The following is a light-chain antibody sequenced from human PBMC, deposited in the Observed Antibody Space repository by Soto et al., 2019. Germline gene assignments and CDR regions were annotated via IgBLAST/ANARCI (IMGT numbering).Light chain of an antibody. V-gene: IGKV3-11*01. CDR3: QQRSNWPPPWK. CDR2: DAS. Sequence: EIVLTQSPATLSLSPGERATLSCRASQSVSSYLAWYQQKPGQAPRLLIYDASNRATGIPAGFSGSGSGTDFTLTISSLLPEDFAVDYCQQRSNWPPPWKYGHATKV. J-gene: IGKJ1*01. CDR1: QSVSSY.